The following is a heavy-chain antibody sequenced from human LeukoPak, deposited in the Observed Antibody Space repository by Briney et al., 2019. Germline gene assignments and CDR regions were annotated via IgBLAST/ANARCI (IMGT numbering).Heavy chain of an antibody. Sequence: ASVKVSCKASGYTFTSYYMHWVRQAPGQGLEWMGIINPSGGSTNYAQKFQGRVTMTRDMSTSTVYMELSSLRSEDTAVYYCARDLGDYYDSSGRGVTLDYWGQGTLVTVSS. CDR2: INPSGGST. CDR3: ARDLGDYYDSSGRGVTLDY. J-gene: IGHJ4*02. V-gene: IGHV1-46*01. CDR1: GYTFTSYY. D-gene: IGHD3-22*01.